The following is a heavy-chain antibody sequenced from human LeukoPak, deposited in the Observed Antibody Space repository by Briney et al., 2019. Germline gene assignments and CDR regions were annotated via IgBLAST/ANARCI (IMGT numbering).Heavy chain of an antibody. V-gene: IGHV4-59*01. J-gene: IGHJ4*02. CDR3: ARTHLEGFIFDY. CDR1: GGSISSYY. Sequence: SETLSLTCTVSGGSISSYYWSWIRQPPGKGLEWIGYIYYSGSTHYNPSLKSRVTISVDTSKNQFSLKLSSLTAADTAVYYCARTHLEGFIFDYWGQGTLVTVSS. CDR2: IYYSGST.